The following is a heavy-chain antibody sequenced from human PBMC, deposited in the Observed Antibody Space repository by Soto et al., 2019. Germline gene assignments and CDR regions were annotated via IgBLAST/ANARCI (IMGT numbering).Heavy chain of an antibody. V-gene: IGHV3-30*19. CDR2: ISYDGSNK. D-gene: IGHD3-16*01. J-gene: IGHJ4*02. CDR3: ARDLGERRGPLDY. Sequence: QVQLVESGGGVVQPGRSLRLSCAASGFTFSSYGMHWVRQAPGKGLEWVAVISYDGSNKYYADSVKGRFTISRDNSKNTLYLQMNSLRAEDTAVYYCARDLGERRGPLDYWGQGTLVTVSS. CDR1: GFTFSSYG.